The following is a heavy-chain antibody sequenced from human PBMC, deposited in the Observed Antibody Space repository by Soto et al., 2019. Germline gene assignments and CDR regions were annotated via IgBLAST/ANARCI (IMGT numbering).Heavy chain of an antibody. CDR3: AKSPGMYYYDSSGYYHYDY. Sequence: VGSLRLSCAVSGFTFSSYAMSWVRQAPGKGLEWVSAISGSGVSTYYADSVKGRFTISRDNSKNTLYLQMNSLRAEDTAVYYCAKSPGMYYYDSSGYYHYDYWGQGTLVTVSS. V-gene: IGHV3-23*01. D-gene: IGHD3-22*01. J-gene: IGHJ4*02. CDR1: GFTFSSYA. CDR2: ISGSGVST.